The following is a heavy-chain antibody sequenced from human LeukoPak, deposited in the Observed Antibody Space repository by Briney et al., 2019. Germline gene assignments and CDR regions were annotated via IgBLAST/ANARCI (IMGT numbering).Heavy chain of an antibody. CDR3: ARGYSSSSDDFDY. CDR1: GFTFSSYV. D-gene: IGHD6-13*01. J-gene: IGHJ4*02. Sequence: GGSLRLSCAASGFTFSSYVISWVRQAPGKGLEWISSIGGSGSGGKTYYADSVKGRFTIPRDNSKNTLYLQMNSLRVEDTAVYFCARGYSSSSDDFDYWGQGALVAVSS. CDR2: IGGSGSGGKT. V-gene: IGHV3-23*01.